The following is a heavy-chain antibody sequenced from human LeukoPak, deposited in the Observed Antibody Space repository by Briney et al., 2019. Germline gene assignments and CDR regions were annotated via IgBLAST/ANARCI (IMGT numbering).Heavy chain of an antibody. CDR3: TTKVIRGNSGDDYDD. J-gene: IGHJ4*02. CDR2: ISSDGNDK. CDR1: GVTFRSYG. Sequence: GGSLRLSCTASGVTFRSYGMHWVRQAPGKGLEWVALISSDGNDKLYGDSVRGRFTISRDDSKSTLYLQMNSLRAEDTAVYYCTTKVIRGNSGDDYDDWGQGTLVTVSS. D-gene: IGHD5-12*01. V-gene: IGHV3-30*03.